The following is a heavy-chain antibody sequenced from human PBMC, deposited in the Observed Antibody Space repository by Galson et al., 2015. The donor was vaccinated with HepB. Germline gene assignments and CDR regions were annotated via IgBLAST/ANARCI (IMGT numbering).Heavy chain of an antibody. Sequence: SLTCNVSGGSISSYYWSWIRRPPGKGLEWIAHISDSGSTKYNPSLRSRVTITVDTSKNQFSLKVRSVTAADTAMYYCARHQFSSALGYAMDVWGQGTTVTGS. V-gene: IGHV4-59*08. D-gene: IGHD3-22*01. CDR1: GGSISSYY. CDR3: ARHQFSSALGYAMDV. J-gene: IGHJ6*02. CDR2: ISDSGST.